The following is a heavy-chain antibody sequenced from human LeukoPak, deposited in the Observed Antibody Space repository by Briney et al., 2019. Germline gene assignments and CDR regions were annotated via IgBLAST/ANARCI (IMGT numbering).Heavy chain of an antibody. J-gene: IGHJ4*02. CDR2: MNPNSGNT. CDR1: GYTFTSYD. V-gene: IGHV1-8*01. CDR3: AREDGYNSNFDY. Sequence: ASVKVSCKASGYTFTSYDINWVRQATGQGLEWMGWMNPNSGNTGYAQKFQGRVTITADESTSTAYMELSSLRSEDTAVYYCAREDGYNSNFDYWGQGTLVTVSS. D-gene: IGHD5-24*01.